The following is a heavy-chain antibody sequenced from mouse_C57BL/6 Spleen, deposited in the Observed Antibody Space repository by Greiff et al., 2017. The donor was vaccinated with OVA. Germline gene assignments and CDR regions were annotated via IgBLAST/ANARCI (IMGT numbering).Heavy chain of an antibody. CDR3: ARRGGRNYAMDY. Sequence: VQLKESGPGLVKPSQSLSLTCSVTGYSITSGYYWNWIRQFPGNKLEWMGYISYDGSNNYNPSLKNRISITRDTSKNQFFLKLNSVTTEDTATYDCARRGGRNYAMDYWGQGTSVTVSS. J-gene: IGHJ4*01. CDR1: GYSITSGYY. CDR2: ISYDGSN. V-gene: IGHV3-6*01.